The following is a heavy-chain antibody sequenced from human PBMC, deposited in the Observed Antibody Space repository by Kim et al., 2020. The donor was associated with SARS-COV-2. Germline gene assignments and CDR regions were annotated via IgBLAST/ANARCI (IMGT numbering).Heavy chain of an antibody. J-gene: IGHJ6*02. CDR3: AKSVGEYYYYYGMDV. CDR2: ISGSGGTT. CDR1: GFIFINYA. D-gene: IGHD3-10*01. V-gene: IGHV3-23*01. Sequence: GGSLRLSCAASGFIFINYAMCWVRQAPGKGLEWVSGISGSGGTTDYADSVKGRFTISRDISKNTLYLQMRSLRAEDTAVYYCAKSVGEYYYYYGMDVWGQGTTVTVSS.